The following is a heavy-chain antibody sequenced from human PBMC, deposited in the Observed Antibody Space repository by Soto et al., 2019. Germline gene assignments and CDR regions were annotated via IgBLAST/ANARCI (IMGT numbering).Heavy chain of an antibody. CDR2: IYYIGST. V-gene: IGHV4-30-4*01. D-gene: IGHD3-10*01. CDR1: GGSISSGDYY. J-gene: IGHJ4*02. Sequence: QVQLQESGPGLVKPSQTLSLTCTVSGGSISSGDYYWSWIRQPPGKGLEWIGYIYYIGSTYYNPSLKSRVTISVDTSKNQVSLKLSSVTAADPAVYYCAREHYYGSGSYYNWGQGTLVTVSS. CDR3: AREHYYGSGSYYN.